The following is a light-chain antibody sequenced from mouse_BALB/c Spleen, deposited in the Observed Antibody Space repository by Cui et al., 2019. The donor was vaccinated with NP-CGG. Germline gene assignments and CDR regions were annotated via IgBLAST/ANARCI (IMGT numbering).Light chain of an antibody. CDR1: TGAVTTSNY. J-gene: IGLJ1*01. CDR2: GSN. CDR3: ALWYSNHWV. Sequence: AVVTQESALTTSPGETVTLTCRSSTGAVTTSNYANWVQEKPDHLFTGLIGGSNNRAPGVPARFSGSLIGDKAALTITGALTEDEATYFCALWYSNHWVFGGGTKLTVL. V-gene: IGLV1*01.